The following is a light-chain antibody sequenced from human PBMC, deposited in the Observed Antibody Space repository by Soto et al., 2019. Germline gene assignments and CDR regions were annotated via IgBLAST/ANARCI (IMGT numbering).Light chain of an antibody. CDR2: DVI. V-gene: IGLV2-11*01. J-gene: IGLJ1*01. CDR1: SSDVGGYDY. CDR3: CSFAGSYTLYV. Sequence: QSVLTQPRSVSGSPGQSVSISCTGTSSDVGGYDYVSWYQQHPGKAPKLMIYDVIERPSGVPDRFSGSKSGNTASLTISGLQSEDEADYYCCSFAGSYTLYVFGTGTKLTVL.